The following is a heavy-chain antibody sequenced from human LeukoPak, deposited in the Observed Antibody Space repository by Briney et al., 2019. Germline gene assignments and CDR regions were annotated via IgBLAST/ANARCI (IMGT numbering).Heavy chain of an antibody. CDR1: GFTFSSYA. CDR2: ISYDGSNK. V-gene: IGHV3-30*14. D-gene: IGHD3-22*01. CDR3: ARGHLRDYFDTSGYPQYFQH. Sequence: GRSLRLSCAASGFTFSSYAMHWVRQAPGKGLEWVAVISYDGSNKYYADSVKGRFTISRDNSKNTLYLQMNSLRAEDTAVYYCARGHLRDYFDTSGYPQYFQHWGQGTLVTVSS. J-gene: IGHJ1*01.